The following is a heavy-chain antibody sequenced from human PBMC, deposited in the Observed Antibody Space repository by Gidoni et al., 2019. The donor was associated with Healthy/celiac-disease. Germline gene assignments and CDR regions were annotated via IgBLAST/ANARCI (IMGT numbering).Heavy chain of an antibody. V-gene: IGHV2-26*01. CDR3: ALLEGSYPPGHKNWFDP. CDR2: IFSNDEK. Sequence: QVTLKESGPVLVKPTENLTLTCTVSGFSLSNARMGVSWIRQPPGKALEWLAHIFSNDEKSYSTSLKSRLTISKDTSKSQVVLTMTNMDPVDTATYYCALLEGSYPPGHKNWFDPWGQGTLVTVSS. CDR1: GFSLSNARMG. D-gene: IGHD1-26*01. J-gene: IGHJ5*02.